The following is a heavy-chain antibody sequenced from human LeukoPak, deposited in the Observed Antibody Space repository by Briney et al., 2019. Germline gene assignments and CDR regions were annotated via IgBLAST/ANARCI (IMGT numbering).Heavy chain of an antibody. Sequence: KPSETLSLTCTVSGGSISTYYWSWIRQPPGKGLEWIGHIYYSGSTNYNPSLKSRVTISVDTSKNKFSLKLNSVTAADTAVYYCARGRRDSSGYQTINNWFDPWGQGTLVTVSS. D-gene: IGHD3-22*01. J-gene: IGHJ5*02. CDR3: ARGRRDSSGYQTINNWFDP. V-gene: IGHV4-59*01. CDR1: GGSISTYY. CDR2: IYYSGST.